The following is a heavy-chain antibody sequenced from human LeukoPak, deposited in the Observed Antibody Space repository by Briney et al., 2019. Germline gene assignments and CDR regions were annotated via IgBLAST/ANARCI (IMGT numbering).Heavy chain of an antibody. J-gene: IGHJ6*03. Sequence: ASVKVPCKASGYTSTNYGISWVRQAPGQGLEWMGWISINRGNTNYAQKFQGRVTITADESTSTAYMELSSLRSEDTAVYYCARDRGYSYGYYYYYYMDVWGKGTTVTISS. CDR1: GYTSTNYG. V-gene: IGHV1-18*01. CDR3: ARDRGYSYGYYYYYYMDV. CDR2: ISINRGNT. D-gene: IGHD5-18*01.